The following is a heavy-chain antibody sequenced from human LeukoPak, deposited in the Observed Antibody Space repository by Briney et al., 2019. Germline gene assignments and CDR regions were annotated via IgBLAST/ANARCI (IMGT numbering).Heavy chain of an antibody. CDR3: ARGGYSSSF. CDR2: IKHDGSEK. V-gene: IGHV3-7*01. Sequence: PGGSLRLSCAASGFTFSSYWMNWVRQAPGEGLEWVANIKHDGSEKYYVDSVKGRFTISRDNAKNSLYLQMDSLRAEDAAVYYCARGGYSSSFGGQGTLVTVSS. CDR1: GFTFSSYW. D-gene: IGHD6-13*01. J-gene: IGHJ4*02.